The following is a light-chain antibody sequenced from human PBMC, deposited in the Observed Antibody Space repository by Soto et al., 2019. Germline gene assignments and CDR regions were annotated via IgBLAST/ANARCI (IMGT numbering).Light chain of an antibody. J-gene: IGLJ2*01. CDR1: SSNIGAGYD. CDR2: GNS. CDR3: QSYDSSLSGWVV. Sequence: QSVLTQPPSVSGAPGQRVTISCTGSSSNIGAGYDVHWYQQLPGTTPKLLIYGNSNRPSGVPDRFSGSKSGTSASLAITGLQAEDEADSYCQSYDSSLSGWVVFGGGTKLTVL. V-gene: IGLV1-40*01.